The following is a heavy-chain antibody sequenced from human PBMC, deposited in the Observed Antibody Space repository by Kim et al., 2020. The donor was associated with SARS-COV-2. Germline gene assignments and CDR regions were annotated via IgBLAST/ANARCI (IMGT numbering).Heavy chain of an antibody. CDR1: GFTFSSYA. CDR2: ISYDGSNK. CDR3: ARDWGYCSGGSCQTYYY. Sequence: GGSLRLSCAASGFTFSSYAMHWVRQAPGKGLEWVEVISYDGSNKYYADSVKGRFTISRDNSKNTLYLQMNSLRAEDTAVYYCARDWGYCSGGSCQTYYY. D-gene: IGHD2-15*01. V-gene: IGHV3-30-3*01. J-gene: IGHJ6*01.